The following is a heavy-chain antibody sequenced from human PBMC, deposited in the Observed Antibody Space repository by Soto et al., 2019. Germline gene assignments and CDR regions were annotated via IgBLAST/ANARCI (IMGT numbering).Heavy chain of an antibody. CDR1: GGYIRSGNYY. J-gene: IGHJ3*02. CDR2: IYYSGST. Sequence: ASETHSLTSTVSGGYIRSGNYYWSWIRQPPGKGLEWIGYIYYSGSTYYNSSLESRVTISVDTSKNQFSLKLSSVTAADTAVYYCAREGDYGGNFRFYAFDIWGQGTMVTVS. V-gene: IGHV4-30-4*01. D-gene: IGHD4-17*01. CDR3: AREGDYGGNFRFYAFDI.